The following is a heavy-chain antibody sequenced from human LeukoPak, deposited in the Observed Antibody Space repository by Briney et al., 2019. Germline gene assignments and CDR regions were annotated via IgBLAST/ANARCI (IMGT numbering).Heavy chain of an antibody. V-gene: IGHV3-74*01. CDR2: ISTDGSSS. CDR3: ASYLTSTPSGMDV. Sequence: GGSLRLSCAASGFTFSRYWMHWLRQGPGKGLVWVSRISTDGSSSTYGDSVKGRFTISRDKGKNTLYLQMNSLRAEDTAVYYCASYLTSTPSGMDVWGQGTTVIVSS. D-gene: IGHD2/OR15-2a*01. J-gene: IGHJ6*02. CDR1: GFTFSRYW.